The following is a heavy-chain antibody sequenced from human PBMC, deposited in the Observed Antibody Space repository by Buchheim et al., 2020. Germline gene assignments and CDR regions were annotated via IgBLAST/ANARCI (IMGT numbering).Heavy chain of an antibody. Sequence: QVQLVQSGAEVKKPGASVKVSCKASGYTFTSYYMHWVRQAPGQGLEWMGIINPSGGSTSYAQKFQGRVTMPRDTSTSTVYMELSSLRSEDTAVYYCARGAFLVVVGASDWYFDLWGRGTL. CDR2: INPSGGST. J-gene: IGHJ2*01. V-gene: IGHV1-46*01. CDR1: GYTFTSYY. CDR3: ARGAFLVVVGASDWYFDL. D-gene: IGHD2-21*01.